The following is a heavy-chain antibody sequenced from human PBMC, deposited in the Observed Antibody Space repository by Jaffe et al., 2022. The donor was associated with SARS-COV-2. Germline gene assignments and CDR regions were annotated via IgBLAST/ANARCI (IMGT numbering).Heavy chain of an antibody. J-gene: IGHJ6*02. D-gene: IGHD3-3*01. V-gene: IGHV3-11*06. CDR3: ARGYDFWSGYYFYYYYGMDV. CDR2: ISSSSSYT. CDR1: GFTFSDYY. Sequence: QVQLVESGGGLVKPGGSLRLSCAASGFTFSDYYMSWIRQAPGKGLEWVSYISSSSSYTNYADSVKGRFTISRDNAKNSLYLQMNSLRAEDTAVYYCARGYDFWSGYYFYYYYGMDVWGQGTTVTVSS.